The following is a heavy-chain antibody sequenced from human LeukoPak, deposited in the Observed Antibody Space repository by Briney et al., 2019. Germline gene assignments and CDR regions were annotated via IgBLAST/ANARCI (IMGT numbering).Heavy chain of an antibody. Sequence: ASVKVSCKASGYTFTSYGISWVRQAPGQGLEWMGWISAYNGNTNYAQKLQGRVTMTTDTSTSTAYMELRSLRSDDTAVFFRARDRIRDLGDHWGQGTLVTVSS. J-gene: IGHJ4*02. V-gene: IGHV1-18*01. D-gene: IGHD3-9*01. CDR1: GYTFTSYG. CDR2: ISAYNGNT. CDR3: ARDRIRDLGDH.